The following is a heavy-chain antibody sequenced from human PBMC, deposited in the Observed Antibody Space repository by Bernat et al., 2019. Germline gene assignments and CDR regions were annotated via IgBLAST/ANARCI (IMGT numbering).Heavy chain of an antibody. Sequence: QVQLQESGPGLVKPSGTLSLTCAVSGGSIISSNWWSWVRQSPGKGLEWIGQMYHSGTTNYNPSLKSRVIISVDKSKNQLSLKLSSVTAADTAVYYCARGLDYSGSGSYKFWGQGTLVTVSS. CDR1: GGSIISSNW. J-gene: IGHJ4*02. V-gene: IGHV4-4*02. D-gene: IGHD3-10*01. CDR3: ARGLDYSGSGSYKF. CDR2: MYHSGTT.